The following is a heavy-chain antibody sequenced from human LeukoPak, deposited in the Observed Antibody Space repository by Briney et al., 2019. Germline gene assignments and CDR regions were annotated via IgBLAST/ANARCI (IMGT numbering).Heavy chain of an antibody. CDR3: ARSLRGVCDY. CDR1: GGSISNYY. V-gene: IGHV4-4*07. Sequence: SETLSLTCTVSGGSISNYYWSWIRQPAGKGLEWIGRIHTGGRTNYNPSLKSRVTMSVDTSKNQFSLKLSSVTAADTAVYYCARSLRGVCDYWGQGTLVTVSS. J-gene: IGHJ4*02. CDR2: IHTGGRT. D-gene: IGHD3-10*01.